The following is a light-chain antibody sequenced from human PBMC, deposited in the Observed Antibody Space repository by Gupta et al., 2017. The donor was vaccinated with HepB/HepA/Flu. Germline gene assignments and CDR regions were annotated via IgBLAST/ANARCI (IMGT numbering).Light chain of an antibody. Sequence: IQMTQSPSSLSASVGDKVTITCRASQSITNYLNWYQHKPGKAPKRLIYATSTLENEVPSRFSGSGSGTEFTLTISSLQPEDFATYYCQQCLENPITFGQGTRLEIK. CDR2: ATS. CDR1: QSITNY. J-gene: IGKJ5*01. CDR3: QQCLENPIT. V-gene: IGKV1-39*01.